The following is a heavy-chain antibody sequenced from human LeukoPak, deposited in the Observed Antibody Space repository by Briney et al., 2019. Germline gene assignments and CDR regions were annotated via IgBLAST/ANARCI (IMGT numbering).Heavy chain of an antibody. Sequence: GGSLRLSCAASGFTFSSYEMNWVRQAPGKGLEWVSYISSSGSTIYYADSVKGRFTISRDNAKNSLYLQMNSLRAEVTAVYYCARDRTYLDYWGQGTLVTVSS. CDR2: ISSSGSTI. CDR3: ARDRTYLDY. V-gene: IGHV3-48*03. CDR1: GFTFSSYE. J-gene: IGHJ4*02.